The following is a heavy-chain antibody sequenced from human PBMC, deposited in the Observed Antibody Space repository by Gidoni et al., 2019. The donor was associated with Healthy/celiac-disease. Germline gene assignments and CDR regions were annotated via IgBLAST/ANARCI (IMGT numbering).Heavy chain of an antibody. D-gene: IGHD1-1*01. CDR3: ARVTRLEPKTFDP. CDR1: GYTSTGYY. CDR2: INPNSGGT. J-gene: IGHJ5*02. V-gene: IGHV1-2*02. Sequence: QVQLVQSGAEVKKPGASVQVSCKASGYTSTGYYMHWVRQAPGQGLEWMGWINPNSGGTNYAQKFPGRVTMTRDTSISTAYMELSRLRSDDTAVYYCARVTRLEPKTFDPWGQGTLVTVSS.